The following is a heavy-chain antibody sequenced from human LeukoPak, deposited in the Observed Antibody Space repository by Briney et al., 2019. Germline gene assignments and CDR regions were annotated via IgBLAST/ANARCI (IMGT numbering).Heavy chain of an antibody. V-gene: IGHV3-33*01. CDR1: GFTFSSYG. CDR3: ASQSTPVLPFDI. Sequence: GGSLRLSCVASGFTFSSYGMHWVRQAPGKGLEWVAVIWYDGSNEYHADSVKGRFTISRDNSKNTLYLQMNSLRAEDTAVYYCASQSTPVLPFDIWGQGTMVTVSS. CDR2: IWYDGSNE. J-gene: IGHJ3*02.